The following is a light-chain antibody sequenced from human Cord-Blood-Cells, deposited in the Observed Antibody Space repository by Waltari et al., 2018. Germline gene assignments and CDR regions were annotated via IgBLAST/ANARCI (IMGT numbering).Light chain of an antibody. CDR3: QQSYRTPHT. Sequence: DIKMTQSPSSLSASVGDRDTITCRASQSISSYLNWYQQKPGKAPKLLISAASSLQSGVPSRFSVSGSGTEFTLTISSLLPEDFATYFCQQSYRTPHTFGQGTKLEIK. CDR1: QSISSY. J-gene: IGKJ2*01. V-gene: IGKV1-39*01. CDR2: AAS.